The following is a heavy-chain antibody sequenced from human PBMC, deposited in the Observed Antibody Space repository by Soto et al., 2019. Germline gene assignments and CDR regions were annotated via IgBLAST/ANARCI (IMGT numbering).Heavy chain of an antibody. D-gene: IGHD6-6*01. Sequence: SVKVSCKASGGTFCSSAIRWVRQAPGQGLEWMGGIIPIFGTANYAQKFQRRVTITADKSTSTAYMELSSLRSEDTCVYYSATSAAGQCSSTSYATFAVFDYWSQGTSVTASS. CDR3: ATSAAGQCSSTSYATFAVFDY. J-gene: IGHJ4*02. V-gene: IGHV1-69*06. CDR1: GGTFCSSA. CDR2: IIPIFGTA.